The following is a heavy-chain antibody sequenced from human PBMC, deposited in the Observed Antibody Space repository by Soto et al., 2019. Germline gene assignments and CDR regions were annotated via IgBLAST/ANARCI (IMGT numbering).Heavy chain of an antibody. CDR1: GFTFSSYP. J-gene: IGHJ1*01. V-gene: IGHV3-23*01. CDR3: AKHRWGATTVTSIN. CDR2: ISGTSDMT. Sequence: EVQLLESGGDLVEPGGSLRLSCVGSGFTFSSYPMNWVRQAPGKGLEWVSAISGTSDMTYYANSVTGRFTISRDNSKNTLYLQVSSLRVEDTAIYYCAKHRWGATTVTSINWGRGTLVTVSS. D-gene: IGHD4-4*01.